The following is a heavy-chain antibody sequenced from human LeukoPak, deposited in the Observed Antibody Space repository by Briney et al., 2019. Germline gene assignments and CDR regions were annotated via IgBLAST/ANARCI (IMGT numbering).Heavy chain of an antibody. J-gene: IGHJ4*02. CDR1: GFTFSSYG. Sequence: GGSLRLSCAASGFTFSSYGMSWVRQAPGKGLEWVSSISSSSSYIYYADSVEGRFTISRDNAKNSLYLQMNSLRAEDTAVYYCARTPREGYYFDYWGQGTLVTVSS. D-gene: IGHD1-26*01. CDR2: ISSSSSYI. V-gene: IGHV3-21*01. CDR3: ARTPREGYYFDY.